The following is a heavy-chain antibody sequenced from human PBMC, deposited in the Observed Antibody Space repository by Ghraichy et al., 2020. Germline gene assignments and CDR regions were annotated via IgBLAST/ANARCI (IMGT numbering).Heavy chain of an antibody. Sequence: SQTLSLTCTVSGGSISSGGYYWSWIRQHPGKGLEWIGYIYYSGSTYYNPSLKSRVTISVDTSKNQFSLKLSSVTAADTAVYYCARDHEQDYYDSSGYPTYYFDYWGQGTLVTVSS. D-gene: IGHD3-22*01. J-gene: IGHJ4*02. CDR2: IYYSGST. CDR3: ARDHEQDYYDSSGYPTYYFDY. CDR1: GGSISSGGYY. V-gene: IGHV4-31*02.